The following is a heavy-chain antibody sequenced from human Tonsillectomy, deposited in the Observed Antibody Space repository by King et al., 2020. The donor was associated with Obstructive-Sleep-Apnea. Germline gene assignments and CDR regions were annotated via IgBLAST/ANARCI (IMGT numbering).Heavy chain of an antibody. V-gene: IGHV4-4*02. CDR3: ERAGRVLYGMDV. Sequence: QLQESGPGLVKPSGTLSLTCAVSGGSISSSNWWSWVRQPPGKGLGWIGEIYHRGSTNYNPSLKSRVTISVDKSKNQFSLELRSVTAAEPAVYYCERAGRVLYGMDVWGQGTTVTVSS. CDR2: IYHRGST. CDR1: GGSISSSNW. J-gene: IGHJ6*02.